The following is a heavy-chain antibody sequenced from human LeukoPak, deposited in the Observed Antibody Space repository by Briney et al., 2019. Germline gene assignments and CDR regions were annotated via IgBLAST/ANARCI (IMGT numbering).Heavy chain of an antibody. V-gene: IGHV3-66*01. J-gene: IGHJ4*02. D-gene: IGHD3-10*01. CDR3: ARELWFGELPGGLDY. CDR2: IYSGGST. Sequence: GGSLRLSCVVSGFTFSSYAMSWVRQAPGKGLEWVSVIYSGGSTYYADSVKGRFTISRDNSKNTLYLQMNSLRAEDTAVYYCARELWFGELPGGLDYWGQGTLVTVSS. CDR1: GFTFSSYA.